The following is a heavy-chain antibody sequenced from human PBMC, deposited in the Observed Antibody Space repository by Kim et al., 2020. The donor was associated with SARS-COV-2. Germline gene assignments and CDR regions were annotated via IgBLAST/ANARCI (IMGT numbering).Heavy chain of an antibody. V-gene: IGHV4-31*03. D-gene: IGHD3-10*01. Sequence: SETLSLTCTVSGGSISSGGYYWSWIRQHPGKGLEWIGYIYYSGSTYYNPSLKSRVTISVDTSKNQFSLKLSSVTAADTAVYYCARVRSFGGLFDYWGQGTLVTVSS. CDR2: IYYSGST. CDR1: GGSISSGGYY. J-gene: IGHJ4*02. CDR3: ARVRSFGGLFDY.